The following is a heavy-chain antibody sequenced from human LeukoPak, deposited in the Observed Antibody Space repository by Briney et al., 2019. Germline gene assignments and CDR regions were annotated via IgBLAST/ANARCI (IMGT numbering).Heavy chain of an antibody. CDR2: IYYSGNT. J-gene: IGHJ4*02. D-gene: IGHD5-24*01. CDR1: GDSISSSSYY. Sequence: SETLSLTCTVSGDSISSSSYYWGWIRQPPGKGLEWIGSIYYSGNTYYNPSLKSRVTISVDTSKNQFSLRVNSVTAADTAVYYCARGGWLPRWGQGTLVTVSS. CDR3: ARGGWLPR. V-gene: IGHV4-39*07.